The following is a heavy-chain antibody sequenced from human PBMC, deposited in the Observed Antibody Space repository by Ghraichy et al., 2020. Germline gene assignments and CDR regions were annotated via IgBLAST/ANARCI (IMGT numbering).Heavy chain of an antibody. Sequence: GGSLRLSCAASGFTFSSYAMSWVRQAPGKGLEWVSAISGSGGSTYYADSVKGRFTISRDNSKNTLYLQMNSLRAEDTAVYYCAKDRKYYYGSGRQGGFDYWGQGTLVTVSS. CDR2: ISGSGGST. CDR3: AKDRKYYYGSGRQGGFDY. J-gene: IGHJ4*02. V-gene: IGHV3-23*01. D-gene: IGHD3-10*01. CDR1: GFTFSSYA.